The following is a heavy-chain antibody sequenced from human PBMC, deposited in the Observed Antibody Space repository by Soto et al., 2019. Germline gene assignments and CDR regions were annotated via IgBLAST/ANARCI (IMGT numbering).Heavy chain of an antibody. D-gene: IGHD1-1*01. CDR3: ARGRYGDY. CDR1: AYGFTTYG. V-gene: IGHV1-18*01. CDR2: ISAHNGNT. J-gene: IGHJ4*02. Sequence: QVHLVQSGAEVKKPGASVKVSCKGSAYGFTTYGITWVRQAPGQGLEWMAWISAHNGNTNYAQKLQGRVTVTRDTATSTAYMELRSLRSDDTAVDYCARGRYGDYWGQGALVTVSS.